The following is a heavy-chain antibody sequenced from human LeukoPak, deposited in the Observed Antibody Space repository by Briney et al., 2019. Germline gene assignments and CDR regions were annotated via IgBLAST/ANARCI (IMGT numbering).Heavy chain of an antibody. V-gene: IGHV4-59*08. CDR1: GGSISSYY. CDR3: ARHLMVRGVTAYYYGMDV. J-gene: IGHJ6*02. Sequence: PSETLSVSCTVSGGSISSYYWSWIRQPPGKGLEWIGYIDYSGSTNYNPSLKSRVTISVDTSKNQFSLKLSSVTAADTAVYYCARHLMVRGVTAYYYGMDVWGQGTTVTVSS. D-gene: IGHD3-10*01. CDR2: IDYSGST.